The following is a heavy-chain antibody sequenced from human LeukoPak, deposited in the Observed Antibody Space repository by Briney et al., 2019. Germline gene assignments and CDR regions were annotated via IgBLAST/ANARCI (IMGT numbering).Heavy chain of an antibody. CDR2: TRNKANSYTT. CDR3: ARDLGYSYGH. V-gene: IGHV3-72*01. J-gene: IGHJ4*02. CDR1: GFTFSSYC. Sequence: GGSLRLSCAASGFTFSSYCMHWVRQAPGKGLEWVGRTRNKANSYTTEYAASVKGRFTISRDDSKNSLYLQMNSLKTEDTAVYYCARDLGYSYGHWGQGTLVTVSS. D-gene: IGHD5-18*01.